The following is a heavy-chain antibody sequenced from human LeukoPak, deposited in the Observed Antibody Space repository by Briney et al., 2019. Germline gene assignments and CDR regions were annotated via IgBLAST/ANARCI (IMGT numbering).Heavy chain of an antibody. CDR2: ISVYTGNT. CDR3: ARDYERDRGWYEGFSDY. Sequence: ASVKVSCKASGYTLTSYDINWVRQATGQGLEWMGWISVYTGNTNYSQNFQDRVTMTADRSTSTAYMELRSLRSADTAVYYCARDYERDRGWYEGFSDYWGQGTLVTVSS. J-gene: IGHJ4*02. CDR1: GYTLTSYD. D-gene: IGHD6-19*01. V-gene: IGHV1-18*01.